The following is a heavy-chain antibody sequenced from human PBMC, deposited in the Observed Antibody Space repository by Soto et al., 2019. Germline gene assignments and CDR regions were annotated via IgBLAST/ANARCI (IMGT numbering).Heavy chain of an antibody. D-gene: IGHD6-13*01. CDR1: GGSISSSSYY. V-gene: IGHV4-39*07. CDR2: IYYSGST. J-gene: IGHJ6*02. CDR3: ARDRPRKQQLVPYYYYYGMDV. Sequence: PSETLSLTCTVSGGSISSSSYYWGWIRQPPGKGLEWIGSIYYSGSTNYNPSLKSRVTISVDTSKNQFSLKLSSVTAADTAVYYCARDRPRKQQLVPYYYYYGMDVWGQGTTVTVSS.